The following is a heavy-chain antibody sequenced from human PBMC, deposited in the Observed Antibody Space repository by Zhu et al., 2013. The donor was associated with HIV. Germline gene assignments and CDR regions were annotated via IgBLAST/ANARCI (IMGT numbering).Heavy chain of an antibody. CDR2: ISYDGSNK. D-gene: IGHD6-19*01. J-gene: IGHJ4*02. CDR3: ARGSQWLVLGGESFDY. V-gene: IGHV3-30-3*01. CDR1: GFTFSSYA. Sequence: QVQLVESGGGVVQPGRSLRLSCAASGFTFSSYAMHWVRQAPGKGLEWVAVISYDGSNKYYADSVKGRFTISRDNSKNTLYLQMNSLRAEDTAVYYCARGSQWLVLGGESFDYWGQGTLVTVSS.